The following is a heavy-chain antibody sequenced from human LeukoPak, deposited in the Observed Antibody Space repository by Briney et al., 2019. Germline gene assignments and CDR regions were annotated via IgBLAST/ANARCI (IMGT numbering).Heavy chain of an antibody. J-gene: IGHJ4*02. CDR2: INHSGST. CDR1: GGSFSGYY. CDR3: ARARGMVRGVETDY. V-gene: IGHV4-34*01. Sequence: SETLSLTCTVSGGSFSGYYWSWIRQPPGKGLEWIGEINHSGSTNYNPSLKSRVTISVDTSKNQFSLKLSSVTAADTAVYYCARARGMVRGVETDYWGQGTLVTVSS. D-gene: IGHD3-10*01.